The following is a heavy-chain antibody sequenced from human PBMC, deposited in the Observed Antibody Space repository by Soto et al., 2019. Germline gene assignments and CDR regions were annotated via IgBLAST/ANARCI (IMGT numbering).Heavy chain of an antibody. CDR2: INPNSGGT. J-gene: IGHJ6*02. CDR1: GYTFTGYY. D-gene: IGHD3-10*01. CDR3: ARTLWFGDFDYYYGMDV. Sequence: QVQLVQSGAEVKKPGASVKVSCKASGYTFTGYYMHWVRQAPGQGLEWMGWINPNSGGTNYAQKCQGRETMTRDTSISTAYMELSRLRSDDTAVYYCARTLWFGDFDYYYGMDVWGQGTTVTVSS. V-gene: IGHV1-2*02.